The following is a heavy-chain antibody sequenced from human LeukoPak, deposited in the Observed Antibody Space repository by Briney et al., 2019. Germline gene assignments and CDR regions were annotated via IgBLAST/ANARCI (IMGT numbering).Heavy chain of an antibody. CDR2: IRSKAYGGTT. CDR3: TRGRYCSSTSCSYYYYYMDV. V-gene: IGHV3-49*04. D-gene: IGHD2-2*01. J-gene: IGHJ6*03. CDR1: GFTFGDYA. Sequence: GGSLRLSCTASGFTFGDYAMSWVRQAPGKGLEWVGFIRSKAYGGTTEYAASVKGRFTISRDDSKSIAYLQMNSLKTEDTAVYYCTRGRYCSSTSCSYYYYYMDVWGKGTTVTVSS.